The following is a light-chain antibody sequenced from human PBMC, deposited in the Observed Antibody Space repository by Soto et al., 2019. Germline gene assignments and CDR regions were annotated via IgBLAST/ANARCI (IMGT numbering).Light chain of an antibody. CDR2: LIS. CDR3: QHPYSTYS. V-gene: IGKV1-39*01. Sequence: DIQMTQSPPSLAASVGDRVTITCRASQSVSTYVNWYQQKPGKAPTLLISLISRRQSGVPSRFSGAGSETDFTLTTTSLKTEDFETSFCQHPYSTYSFGQGTKVDIK. J-gene: IGKJ2*01. CDR1: QSVSTY.